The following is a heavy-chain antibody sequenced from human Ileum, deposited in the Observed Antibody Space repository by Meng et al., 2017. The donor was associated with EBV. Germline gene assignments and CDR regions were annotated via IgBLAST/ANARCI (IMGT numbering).Heavy chain of an antibody. CDR3: ARVEVGITSGDY. CDR1: GYTFTNYG. V-gene: IGHV1-18*01. J-gene: IGHJ4*02. CDR2: ISAYNGIT. Sequence: QAQLVQSGGEVKKPGASVKVSCKASGYTFTNYGITWVRQAPGQGLEWMGWISAYNGITNYAQTLQDRLTMTTDTSTSTAYMELRSLRSDDTAVYYCARVEVGITSGDYWGQGTRVTVSS. D-gene: IGHD1-26*01.